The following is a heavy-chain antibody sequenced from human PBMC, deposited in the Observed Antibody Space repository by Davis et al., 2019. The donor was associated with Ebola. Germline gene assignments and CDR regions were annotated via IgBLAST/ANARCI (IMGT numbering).Heavy chain of an antibody. D-gene: IGHD3-16*02. J-gene: IGHJ3*02. CDR2: INHSGST. Sequence: PSETLSLTCAVYGGSFSGYYWSWIRQPPGKGLEWIGEINHSGSTNYNPSLKSRVTISVDTSKNQFSLKLSSVTAADTAVYYCARSYTVGGADAFDIWGQGTMVTVSS. CDR3: ARSYTVGGADAFDI. CDR1: GGSFSGYY. V-gene: IGHV4-34*01.